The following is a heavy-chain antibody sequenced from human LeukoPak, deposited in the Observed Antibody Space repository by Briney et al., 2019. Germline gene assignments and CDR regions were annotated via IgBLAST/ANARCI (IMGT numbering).Heavy chain of an antibody. CDR1: GGTFSSYA. J-gene: IGHJ4*02. V-gene: IGHV1-69*05. D-gene: IGHD3-16*01. CDR2: IIPIFGTA. CDR3: ARALLGEYYFDY. Sequence: SVKVSCKASGGTFSSYAISRVRQAPGQGLEWMGRIIPIFGTANYAQKFQGRVTITTDESTSTAYMELSSLRSEDTAVYYCARALLGEYYFDYWGQGTLVTVSS.